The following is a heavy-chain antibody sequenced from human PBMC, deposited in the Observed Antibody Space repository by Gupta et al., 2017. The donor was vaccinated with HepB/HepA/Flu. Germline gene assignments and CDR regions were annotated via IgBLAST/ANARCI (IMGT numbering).Heavy chain of an antibody. V-gene: IGHV3-49*05. CDR2: IKSRAYGGTT. D-gene: IGHD2-15*01. J-gene: IGHJ5*02. CDR3: TTGLGHCSGGSCYWFDP. CDR1: GITLGDYA. Sequence: VLLVASGGGLVKPGRSLSLSCTASGITLGDYAMSWFRQAPGKGLEWVGFIKSRAYGGTTEYAASVKGRFSISRDDSKSIAYLQMNSLKTEDTAVYYCTTGLGHCSGGSCYWFDPWGQGTLVTVSS.